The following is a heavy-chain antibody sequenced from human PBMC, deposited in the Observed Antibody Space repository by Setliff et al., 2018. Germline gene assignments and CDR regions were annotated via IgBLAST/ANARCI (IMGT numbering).Heavy chain of an antibody. CDR2: VYSTGST. CDR1: GASISSGSHY. CDR3: VRDRYGRNSDGSGVYNWFDS. V-gene: IGHV4-61*09. J-gene: IGHJ5*01. D-gene: IGHD2-15*01. Sequence: SETLSLTCNVSGASISSGSHYWSWIRQSAGEKPTWIGHVYSTGSTNYNPSFESRVSISVDKSNNQSSLKMTSVTAADTAMYYCVRDRYGRNSDGSGVYNWFDSWGQGILVTVSS.